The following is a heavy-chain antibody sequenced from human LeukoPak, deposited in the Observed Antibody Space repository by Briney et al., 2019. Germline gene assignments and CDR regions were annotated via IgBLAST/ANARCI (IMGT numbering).Heavy chain of an antibody. CDR3: AKVQLGATHMGYYYYFGMDV. V-gene: IGHV1-69*13. CDR2: IIPIFGTA. CDR1: GGTFSSYT. Sequence: ASVKVSCKASGGTFSSYTISWVRQAPGQGLEWMGGIIPIFGTANYAQKFQGRVTITADESTSTAYMELSSLGSEDTAVYYCAKVQLGATHMGYYYYFGMDVWGQGTTVTVSS. J-gene: IGHJ6*02. D-gene: IGHD1-26*01.